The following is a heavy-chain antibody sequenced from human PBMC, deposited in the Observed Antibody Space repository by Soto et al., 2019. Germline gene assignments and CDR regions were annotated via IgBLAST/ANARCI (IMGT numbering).Heavy chain of an antibody. CDR3: ARHGGYYDSSGYYQH. Sequence: SETLSLTCTVSGGSISSYYWSWIRQPPGKGLEWIGYIYYSGSTNYNPSLKSRVTISVDTSKNQFSLKLSSVTAADTAVYYCARHGGYYDSSGYYQHWDQGTLVTVSS. V-gene: IGHV4-59*08. CDR2: IYYSGST. J-gene: IGHJ1*01. D-gene: IGHD3-22*01. CDR1: GGSISSYY.